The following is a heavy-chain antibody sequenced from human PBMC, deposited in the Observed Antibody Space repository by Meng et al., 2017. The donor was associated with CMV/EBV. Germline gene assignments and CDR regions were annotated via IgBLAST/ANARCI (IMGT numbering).Heavy chain of an antibody. V-gene: IGHV3-21*01. J-gene: IGHJ4*02. Sequence: GGSLRLSCAPSGFTFSSYSMNWVRPAPGKGLEWVSSISSSSSYIYYADSVKGRFTISRDNAKNSLYLQMNSLRAEDTAVYYCAYKTYRVDSSSWGPFDYWGQGTLVTVSS. CDR2: ISSSSSYI. CDR1: GFTFSSYS. D-gene: IGHD6-13*01. CDR3: AYKTYRVDSSSWGPFDY.